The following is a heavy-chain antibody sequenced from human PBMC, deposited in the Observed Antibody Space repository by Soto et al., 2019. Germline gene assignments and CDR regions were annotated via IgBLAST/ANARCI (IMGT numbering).Heavy chain of an antibody. J-gene: IGHJ3*02. V-gene: IGHV3-48*01. CDR3: AIEKVVATSVHVFDI. D-gene: IGHD1-26*01. CDR1: GFTFSIYS. CDR2: IMPGSSHI. Sequence: EVQLVESGGGLVQPGGSLRLTCAASGFTFSIYSMNWGRQAPGKGLEWVSYIMPGSSHIFYADSVKGRFTISRDNAKNSLYLQMRSLRAEDTGVYYCAIEKVVATSVHVFDIWGQGTMVTVSS.